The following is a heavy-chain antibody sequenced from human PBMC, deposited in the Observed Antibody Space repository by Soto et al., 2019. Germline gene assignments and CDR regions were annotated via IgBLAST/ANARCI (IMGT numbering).Heavy chain of an antibody. V-gene: IGHV3-23*01. D-gene: IGHD3-3*01. CDR3: YKGLIRLHYFDT. J-gene: IGHJ4*02. Sequence: GGSLRLSCAASGFTFSTYSMSWVRQAPGKGLEWVSAISGSGANTYYADSVKGRFTISRDNSVTAADTAIYYCVRSVILSGGSYKGLIRLHYFDTWGPGTLVTVSS. CDR1: GFTFSTYS. CDR2: ISGSGANT.